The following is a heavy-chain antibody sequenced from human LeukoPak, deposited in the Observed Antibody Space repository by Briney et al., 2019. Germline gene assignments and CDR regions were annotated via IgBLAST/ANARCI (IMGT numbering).Heavy chain of an antibody. CDR2: ISHSGST. D-gene: IGHD1-26*01. Sequence: SETLSLTCSVYGGSFSDYYWIWIRQSPGMGLQWIGEISHSGSTNYNPSLKSRVTILLDRSKNQFSLKLSSVTAADTAVYYCARGRGYGGNYLRSFDIWGQGTMVTVSS. J-gene: IGHJ3*02. CDR1: GGSFSDYY. V-gene: IGHV4-34*01. CDR3: ARGRGYGGNYLRSFDI.